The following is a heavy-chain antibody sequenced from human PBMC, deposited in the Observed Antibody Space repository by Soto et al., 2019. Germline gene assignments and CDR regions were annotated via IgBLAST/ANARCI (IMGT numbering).Heavy chain of an antibody. V-gene: IGHV3-7*01. CDR1: GFTFSNFW. Sequence: EVQLVESGGGLVQPGGSLRLSCAGSGFTFSNFWMSWVRQAPGKGLEWVANISPGGSAYSYVDSVNGRFTISRDNAKNSLYLQMNSLRAEDTAVYYCEKNTLSGGQGTLVTVSS. J-gene: IGHJ4*02. CDR3: EKNTLS. CDR2: ISPGGSAY.